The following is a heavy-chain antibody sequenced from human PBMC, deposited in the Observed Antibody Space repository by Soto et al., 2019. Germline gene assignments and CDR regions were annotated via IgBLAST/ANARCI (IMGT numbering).Heavy chain of an antibody. CDR2: IDPGDSHT. J-gene: IGHJ3*02. CDR1: GYSFTSYW. D-gene: IGHD3-22*01. Sequence: EVQLVQSGAEVKKPGESLRISCKGSGYSFTSYWITWVRQMPGKGLEWMGRIDPGDSHTNYSPSFQGHVTISADKSINTAYLQWSSLKASDTAMYYCARRPITMMIVRNLDATFDIWGQGTMVTVSS. CDR3: ARRPITMMIVRNLDATFDI. V-gene: IGHV5-10-1*03.